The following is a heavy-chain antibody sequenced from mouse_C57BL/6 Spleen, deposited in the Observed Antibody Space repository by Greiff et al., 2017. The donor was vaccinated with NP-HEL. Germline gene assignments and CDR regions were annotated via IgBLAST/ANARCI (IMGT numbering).Heavy chain of an antibody. V-gene: IGHV5-4*01. CDR1: GFTFSSYA. Sequence: EVQLQESGGGLVKPGGSLKLSCAASGFTFSSYAMSWVRQTPEKRLEWVATISDGGSYTYYPDNVKGRFTISRDNAKNNRYLQMSHLKSEDTAMYYCAREGRYFDYWGQGTTLTVSS. J-gene: IGHJ2*01. CDR2: ISDGGSYT. CDR3: AREGRYFDY.